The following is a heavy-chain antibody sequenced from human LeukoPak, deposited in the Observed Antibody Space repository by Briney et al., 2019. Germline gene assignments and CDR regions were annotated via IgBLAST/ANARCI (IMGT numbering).Heavy chain of an antibody. J-gene: IGHJ5*02. V-gene: IGHV4-39*07. CDR2: ISYSGST. CDR3: AREDSGDNWFDP. D-gene: IGHD4-17*01. CDR1: DGSISSSSYY. Sequence: SETLSLTCTVSDGSISSSSYYWAWIRQPPGKGLEWIGSISYSGSTFYNPSLKSRVTISVDTSKNHFSLKLSSVTAADTAAYYCAREDSGDNWFDPWGQGTLVTVSS.